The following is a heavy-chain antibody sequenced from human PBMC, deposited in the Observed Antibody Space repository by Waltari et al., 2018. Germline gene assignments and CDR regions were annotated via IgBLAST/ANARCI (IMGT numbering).Heavy chain of an antibody. CDR3: AHRQRGTTSGGAFDV. D-gene: IGHD3-10*01. CDR2: IYWDEDK. Sequence: QITLKESGPTVVKPTQTLTLTCDFSGFSLTTSGVGLGWIRQPTGKALEWLAIIYWDEDKRYSPSLESRLGITKDTSKNQVVLSLTDVDPVDTATYFCAHRQRGTTSGGAFDVWGQGTMVTVSS. V-gene: IGHV2-5*02. CDR1: GFSLTTSGVG. J-gene: IGHJ3*01.